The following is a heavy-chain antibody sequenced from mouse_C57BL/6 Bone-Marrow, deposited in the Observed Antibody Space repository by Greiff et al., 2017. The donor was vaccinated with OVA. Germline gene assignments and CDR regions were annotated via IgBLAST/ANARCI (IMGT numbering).Heavy chain of an antibody. CDR3: ARSRLRRGYAMDY. J-gene: IGHJ4*01. V-gene: IGHV1-63*01. CDR1: GYTFTNYW. Sequence: QVQLQQSGAELVRPGTSVKMSCKASGYTFTNYWIGWAKQRPGHGLEWIGDIYPGGGYTNYNEKFKGKATLTADKSSSTAYMQFSSLTSEDSAIYYCARSRLRRGYAMDYWGQGTSVTVSS. CDR2: IYPGGGYT. D-gene: IGHD2-4*01.